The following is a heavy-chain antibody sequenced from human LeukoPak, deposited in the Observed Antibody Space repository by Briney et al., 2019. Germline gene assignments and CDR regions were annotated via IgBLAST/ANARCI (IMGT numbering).Heavy chain of an antibody. Sequence: GRSLRLSCAASGFTFSSYAMHWVRQAPGKGLEWVAVISYDGSNKYYADSVKGRFTISRDNSKNTLYLQMNSLRAEDTAVYYCARDPCGGSCAPDGNDYYYYGMDVWGRGTTVTVSS. V-gene: IGHV3-30-3*01. J-gene: IGHJ6*02. CDR1: GFTFSSYA. CDR2: ISYDGSNK. CDR3: ARDPCGGSCAPDGNDYYYYGMDV. D-gene: IGHD2-15*01.